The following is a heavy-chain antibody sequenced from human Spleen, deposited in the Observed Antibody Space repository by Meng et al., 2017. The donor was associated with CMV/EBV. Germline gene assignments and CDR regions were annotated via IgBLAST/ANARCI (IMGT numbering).Heavy chain of an antibody. CDR1: GYPFTGYY. V-gene: IGHV1-2*02. J-gene: IGHJ4*02. Sequence: ASVKVSCKASGYPFTGYYIHWVRQAPGQGLEWMGWISPDSGGTNFAQKFRGRVTMTRDTSIRTAYMELSRLRSDDTAVYYCARGLLLGIQLWLRFDYWGQGTLVTVSS. CDR2: ISPDSGGT. D-gene: IGHD5-18*01. CDR3: ARGLLLGIQLWLRFDY.